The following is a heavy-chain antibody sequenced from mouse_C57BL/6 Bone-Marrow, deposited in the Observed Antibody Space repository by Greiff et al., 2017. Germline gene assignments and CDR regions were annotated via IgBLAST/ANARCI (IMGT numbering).Heavy chain of an antibody. CDR1: GYTFTSYD. J-gene: IGHJ1*03. Sequence: QVHVKQSGPELVKPGASVKLSCKASGYTFTSYDINWVKQRPGQGLEWIGWIYPRDGSTKYKEKFKGKATLTVDTSSSTASMELHSLTSEESAVYFCARLEYDGSGGDWYFDVWGTGTTVTVSS. V-gene: IGHV1-85*01. CDR2: IYPRDGST. D-gene: IGHD1-1*01. CDR3: ARLEYDGSGGDWYFDV.